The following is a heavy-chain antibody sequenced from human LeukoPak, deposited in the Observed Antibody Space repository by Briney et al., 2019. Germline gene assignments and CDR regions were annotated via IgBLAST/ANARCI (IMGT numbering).Heavy chain of an antibody. Sequence: SETLSLTCAVYGGSFSGYYWSWIRQPPGKGLEWIGEISHSGSTNYNPSLKSRVTISVDTSKNQFSLKLSSVTAADTAVYYCARVRGKLDPWGQGTLVTVSS. J-gene: IGHJ5*02. V-gene: IGHV4-34*01. CDR1: GGSFSGYY. CDR3: ARVRGKLDP. CDR2: ISHSGST.